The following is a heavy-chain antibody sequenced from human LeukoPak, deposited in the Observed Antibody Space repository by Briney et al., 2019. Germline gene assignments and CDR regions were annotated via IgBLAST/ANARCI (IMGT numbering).Heavy chain of an antibody. D-gene: IGHD1-1*01. J-gene: IGHJ5*02. CDR3: ARAENWNP. CDR1: GFTFSNYA. CDR2: IKEDGSER. Sequence: PGGSLRLSCAASGFTFSNYAKSWVRQAPGKGLEWVASIKEDGSERQYVDSVKGRFSISRDNTKGSLFLQLNSLRDEDTAVYYCARAENWNPWGQGTLVTVSS. V-gene: IGHV3-7*01.